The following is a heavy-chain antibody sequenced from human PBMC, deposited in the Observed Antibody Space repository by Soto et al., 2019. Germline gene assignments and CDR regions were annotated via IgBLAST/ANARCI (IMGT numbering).Heavy chain of an antibody. D-gene: IGHD3-10*01. V-gene: IGHV4-59*01. CDR2: IYYSGNT. J-gene: IGHJ5*02. CDR3: ARESAGSGKNNWFDP. Sequence: QVQLRESGPGLVKPSETLSLTCTVSGGSITTYYWSWIRQPPGKGLEWIGYIYYSGNTYYNPSLDSRVTLSIDTSTTQFLLPLNSVAAADTAVYYRARESAGSGKNNWFDPWGQGTLVTVSS. CDR1: GGSITTYY.